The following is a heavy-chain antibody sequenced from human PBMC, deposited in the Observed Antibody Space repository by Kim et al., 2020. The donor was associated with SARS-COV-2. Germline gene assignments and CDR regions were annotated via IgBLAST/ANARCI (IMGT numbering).Heavy chain of an antibody. J-gene: IGHJ5*02. D-gene: IGHD6-13*01. CDR2: INAGNGNT. V-gene: IGHV1-3*01. CDR3: ARDQAAAGTWFDP. Sequence: ASVKVSCKASGYTFTSYAMHWVRQAPGQRLEWMGWINAGNGNTKYSQKFQGRVTITRDTSVSTAYMELSSLRSEDTAVYYCARDQAAAGTWFDPWGQGTLVTVSS. CDR1: GYTFTSYA.